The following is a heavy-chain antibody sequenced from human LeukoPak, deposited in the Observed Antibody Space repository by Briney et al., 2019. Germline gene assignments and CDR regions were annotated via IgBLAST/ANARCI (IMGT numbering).Heavy chain of an antibody. V-gene: IGHV3-15*01. CDR3: ASHYNLDY. Sequence: GGSLRLSCAASGFAFINAWMSWVRQAPGKGLEWVGLIKSNTDGGTTDYAAPVKGRFTISRVDSRNTLYLQMNSLKTEDTAVYYCASHYNLDYWGQGILVTVSS. J-gene: IGHJ4*02. D-gene: IGHD5-24*01. CDR1: GFAFINAW. CDR2: IKSNTDGGTT.